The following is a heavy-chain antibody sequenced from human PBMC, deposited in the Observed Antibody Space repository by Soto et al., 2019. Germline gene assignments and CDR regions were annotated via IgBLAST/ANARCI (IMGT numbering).Heavy chain of an antibody. J-gene: IGHJ6*03. D-gene: IGHD3-3*01. Sequence: HPGGSLRLSCAASGFTFSSYGMHWVRQAPGKGLEWVAVIWYDGSNKYYADSVKGRFTISRDNSTNTLYLQMNSLRAEDTAVYYCARDKLKGRFSAMDVWGKGATVTVSS. CDR3: ARDKLKGRFSAMDV. V-gene: IGHV3-33*01. CDR1: GFTFSSYG. CDR2: IWYDGSNK.